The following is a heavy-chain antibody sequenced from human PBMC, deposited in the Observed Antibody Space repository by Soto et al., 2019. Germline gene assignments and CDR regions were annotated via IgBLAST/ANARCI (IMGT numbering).Heavy chain of an antibody. V-gene: IGHV3-30*14. J-gene: IGHJ4*01. CDR2: VLDDGCDK. CDR1: GYTFTGYY. D-gene: IGHD3-22*01. Sequence: SLKVSCTASGYTFTGYYIHWFRQAPGKGLGWVALVLDDGCDKFHADSVKGRFSISRDNSKSALYLQMNSRSTEDTAVYYCTAMNSSGYPFESGGQGTLVTVPP. CDR3: TAMNSSGYPFES.